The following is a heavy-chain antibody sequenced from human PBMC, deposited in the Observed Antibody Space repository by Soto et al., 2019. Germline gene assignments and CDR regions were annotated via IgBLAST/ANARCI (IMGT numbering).Heavy chain of an antibody. CDR1: GFSSSGYA. CDR2: MSGSGVST. J-gene: IGHJ4*02. V-gene: IGHV3-23*01. Sequence: PGGSLRLPCAAPGFSSSGYAMSWVRQAPGKALEWFSAMSGSGVSTYYADSVKGRFTISRDNSKNTLYLQMNSLRAEDTAVYYCAKDPPGRLSAAAGPKIKWGQGTLVTVSS. CDR3: AKDPPGRLSAAAGPKIK. D-gene: IGHD6-13*01.